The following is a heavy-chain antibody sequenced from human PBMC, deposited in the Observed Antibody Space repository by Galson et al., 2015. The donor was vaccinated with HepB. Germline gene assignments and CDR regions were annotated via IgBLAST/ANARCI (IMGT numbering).Heavy chain of an antibody. J-gene: IGHJ4*02. CDR1: GYTFTGYY. CDR2: INPNSGGT. Sequence: SVKVSCKASGYTFTGYYMHWVRQAPGQGLEWMGWINPNSGGTNYAQKFQGRVTMTRDTSISTAYMELSRLRSDDTAVYYCARDLNSSGYYYYFDYWGQGTLVTVSS. D-gene: IGHD3-22*01. V-gene: IGHV1-2*02. CDR3: ARDLNSSGYYYYFDY.